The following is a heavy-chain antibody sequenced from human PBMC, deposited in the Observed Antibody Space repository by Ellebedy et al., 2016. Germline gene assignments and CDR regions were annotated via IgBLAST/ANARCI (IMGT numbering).Heavy chain of an antibody. J-gene: IGHJ4*02. V-gene: IGHV1-18*01. CDR2: ISAYNGNT. CDR1: GYTFTSYG. D-gene: IGHD7-27*01. CDR3: ARDPLNLGIRTTSDY. Sequence: ASVKVSCRASGYTFTSYGISWVRQAPGQGLEWMGWISAYNGNTNYAQKLQGRVTMTTDTSTSTAYMELRSLRSDDTAVYYCARDPLNLGIRTTSDYWGQGTLVTVSS.